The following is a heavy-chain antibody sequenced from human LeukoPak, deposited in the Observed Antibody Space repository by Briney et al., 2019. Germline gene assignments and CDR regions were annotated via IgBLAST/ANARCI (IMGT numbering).Heavy chain of an antibody. V-gene: IGHV1-18*01. Sequence: ASVKVSCKASGYTFTSYGISWVRQAPGQGLEWMGWISAYNGNTNYAQKLQGRVTMTTDTSTSTAYMELSSLRSEDTAVYYCARDPSYYDSSGHISPSTGFDYWGQGTLVTVSS. CDR3: ARDPSYYDSSGHISPSTGFDY. CDR1: GYTFTSYG. J-gene: IGHJ4*02. CDR2: ISAYNGNT. D-gene: IGHD3-22*01.